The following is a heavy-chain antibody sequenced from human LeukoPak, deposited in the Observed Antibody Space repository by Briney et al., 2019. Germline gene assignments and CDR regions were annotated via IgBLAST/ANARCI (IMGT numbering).Heavy chain of an antibody. D-gene: IGHD5-18*01. CDR3: ARHRSGGYSYGVLDY. J-gene: IGHJ4*02. CDR1: GASISSYY. Sequence: NPSETLSLTCTVSGASISSYYWSWIRQPPGKGLEWIGYIYYSGITNYNPSLKSRVTISVDTSKNQFSLKLSSVTAADTAVYYCARHRSGGYSYGVLDYWGQGTLVTVSS. V-gene: IGHV4-59*08. CDR2: IYYSGIT.